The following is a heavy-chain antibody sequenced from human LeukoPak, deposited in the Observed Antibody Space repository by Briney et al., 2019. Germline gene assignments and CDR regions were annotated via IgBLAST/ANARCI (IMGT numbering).Heavy chain of an antibody. V-gene: IGHV4-34*01. Sequence: SETLSLTCPVYGGFLSGYYWSWLRQPPGKGLEWIGEINHSGSTNYNLSLKSRVTISVDTSKNQFSLKLSSVTAADTAVYYCARTSGYWGQGTLVTVSS. CDR2: INHSGST. CDR1: GGFLSGYY. J-gene: IGHJ4*02. CDR3: ARTSGY.